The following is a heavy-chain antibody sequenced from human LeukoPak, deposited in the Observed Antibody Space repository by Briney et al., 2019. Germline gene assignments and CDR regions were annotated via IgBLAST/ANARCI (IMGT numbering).Heavy chain of an antibody. V-gene: IGHV3-21*01. Sequence: GGSLRLSXAASGFIFSSYAMSWVRQPPGKGLEWVSSISSSSSYIYYADSVKGRFTISRDNAKNSLYLQMNSLRAEDTAVYYCARTARRYFDWSAYYFDYWGQGTLVTVSS. CDR1: GFIFSSYA. CDR2: ISSSSSYI. J-gene: IGHJ4*02. CDR3: ARTARRYFDWSAYYFDY. D-gene: IGHD3-9*01.